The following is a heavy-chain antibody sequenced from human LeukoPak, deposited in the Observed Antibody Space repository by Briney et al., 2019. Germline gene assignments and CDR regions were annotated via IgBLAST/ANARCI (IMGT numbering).Heavy chain of an antibody. CDR3: TTAGVQYRDY. CDR1: GFTFSNAW. Sequence: PGGSLRLXCAASGFTFSNAWMSWVRQAPGKGLEWVGRIKSKTDGVITDYAAPVKGRFTISRDDSKNTLYLQMNSLKTEDTAVYYCTTAGVQYRDYWGQGTLVTVSS. D-gene: IGHD4-11*01. CDR2: IKSKTDGVIT. V-gene: IGHV3-15*01. J-gene: IGHJ4*02.